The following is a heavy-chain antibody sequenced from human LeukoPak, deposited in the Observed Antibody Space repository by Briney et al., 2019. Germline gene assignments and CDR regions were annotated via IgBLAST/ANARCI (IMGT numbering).Heavy chain of an antibody. CDR3: AKDFSPIYYYDSSGYYPQPFDY. Sequence: GGSLRLPCAASGFTFSSYAMSWVRQAPGKGLEWVSAISGSGGSTYYADSVKGRFTISRDNSKNTLYLQMNSLRAEDTAVYYCAKDFSPIYYYDSSGYYPQPFDYWGQGTLVTVSS. CDR1: GFTFSSYA. J-gene: IGHJ4*02. D-gene: IGHD3-22*01. V-gene: IGHV3-23*01. CDR2: ISGSGGST.